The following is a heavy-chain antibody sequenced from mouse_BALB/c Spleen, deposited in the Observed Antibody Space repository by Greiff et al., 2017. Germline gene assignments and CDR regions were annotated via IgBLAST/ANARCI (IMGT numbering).Heavy chain of an antibody. CDR3: ARWRGNYVYYYAMDY. V-gene: IGHV3-2*02. CDR1: GYSITSDYA. CDR2: ISYSGST. D-gene: IGHD2-1*01. Sequence: EVKLVESGPGLVKPSQSLSLTCTVTGYSITSDYAWNWIRQFPGNKLEWMGYISYSGSTSYNPSLKSRISITRDTSKNQFFLQLNSVTTEDTATYYCARWRGNYVYYYAMDYWGQGTSVTVSS. J-gene: IGHJ4*01.